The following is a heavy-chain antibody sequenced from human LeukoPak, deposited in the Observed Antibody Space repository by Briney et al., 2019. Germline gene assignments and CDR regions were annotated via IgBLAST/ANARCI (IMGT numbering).Heavy chain of an antibody. Sequence: SQTLSLTCAISGDSVSSKSAGWNWIRQSPSRGLEWLGRTYQRSRWYNEYAVSVKSRIIIHADTSKNQFSLQLNSVTPEDTAIYYWARAAWRQQTPYGMDVWGQGTTVIVSS. D-gene: IGHD5-18*01. CDR3: ARAAWRQQTPYGMDV. J-gene: IGHJ6*02. CDR1: GDSVSSKSAG. CDR2: TYQRSRWYN. V-gene: IGHV6-1*01.